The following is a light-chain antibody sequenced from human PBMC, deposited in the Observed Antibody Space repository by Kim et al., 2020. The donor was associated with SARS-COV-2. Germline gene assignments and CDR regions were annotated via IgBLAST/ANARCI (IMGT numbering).Light chain of an antibody. CDR3: QQYGYTPTWT. CDR2: CAS. V-gene: IGKV3-20*01. Sequence: PGERATPPCWASQIVNSNFLACYQQKTGRPPRLLIYCASSRATGSPHGLSGSGSGTDFTLTISRLQPEDFAVYHCQQYGYTPTWTFGQGTKVDIK. J-gene: IGKJ1*01. CDR1: QIVNSNF.